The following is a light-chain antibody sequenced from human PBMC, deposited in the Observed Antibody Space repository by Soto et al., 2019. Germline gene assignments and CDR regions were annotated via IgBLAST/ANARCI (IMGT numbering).Light chain of an antibody. CDR1: QGISIW. J-gene: IGKJ4*01. V-gene: IGKV1-12*01. CDR3: QQTNSFPLT. CDR2: TAS. Sequence: DIQVTQSPSSVSASVGDRVTITCRASQGISIWLAWYQQKPGKAPKLLIHTASNLQSGVPSRFSGSGSGTDFTLTINSLQPEDFAAYYCQQTNSFPLTFGGGTKVEIK.